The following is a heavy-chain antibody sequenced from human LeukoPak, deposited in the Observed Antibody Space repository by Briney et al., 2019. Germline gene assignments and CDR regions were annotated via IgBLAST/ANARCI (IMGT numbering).Heavy chain of an antibody. CDR2: ISSSSSYI. D-gene: IGHD1-1*01. V-gene: IGHV3-21*01. CDR3: ARRYHWGYYYYGMDV. CDR1: GFTFSSYS. J-gene: IGHJ6*02. Sequence: GGSLRLSCAASGFTFSSYSMNWVRQAPGKGLEWVSSISSSSSYIYYADSVKGRFTISRDNAKNSLYLQMNSLRAEDTAVYYCARRYHWGYYYYGMDVWGQGTTVTVSS.